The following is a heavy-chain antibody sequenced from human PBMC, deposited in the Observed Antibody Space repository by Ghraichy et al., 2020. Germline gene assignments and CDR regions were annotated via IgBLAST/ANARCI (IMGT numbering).Heavy chain of an antibody. D-gene: IGHD4-17*01. CDR1: GGSISSSSYY. CDR2: IFYSGST. CDR3: ARREVGYGDYVPNYYFDY. V-gene: IGHV4-39*01. Sequence: TLSLTCTVSGGSISSSSYYWGWIRQPPGKGLEWIGSIFYSGSTYYNPSLKSRVTISVDTSKNQFSLKLSSVTAADTAVYYCARREVGYGDYVPNYYFDYWGQGTLVTVSS. J-gene: IGHJ4*02.